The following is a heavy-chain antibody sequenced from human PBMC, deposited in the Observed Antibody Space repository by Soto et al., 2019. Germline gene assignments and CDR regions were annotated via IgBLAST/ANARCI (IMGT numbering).Heavy chain of an antibody. CDR3: AAELGDCGYYGRDY. D-gene: IGHD5-12*01. Sequence: QVQLVESGGGVVQPGRSLRLTCAASGFTFSSYAMHWVRQAPGKGLEWVAVIIYDGSNIHYADSVQGRFTISRDYAKNTLLLQMDGLRSEDTDVYYCAAELGDCGYYGRDYWGRGTLVTVS. J-gene: IGHJ4*02. CDR2: IIYDGSNI. V-gene: IGHV3-30-3*01. CDR1: GFTFSSYA.